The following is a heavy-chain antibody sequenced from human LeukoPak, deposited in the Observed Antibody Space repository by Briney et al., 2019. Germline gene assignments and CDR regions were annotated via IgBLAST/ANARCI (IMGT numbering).Heavy chain of an antibody. CDR2: VSGSSDRT. Sequence: GGSLRLSCAASGFTFSTYAMTWVRQAPGKGLEWVATVSGSSDRTAYADSVKGRFTISRDNSKNTLYLQMNSLRAEDTAVYYCTRDRAVTHFDYWGQGTLVTVSS. J-gene: IGHJ4*02. CDR1: GFTFSTYA. CDR3: TRDRAVTHFDY. D-gene: IGHD5-18*01. V-gene: IGHV3-23*01.